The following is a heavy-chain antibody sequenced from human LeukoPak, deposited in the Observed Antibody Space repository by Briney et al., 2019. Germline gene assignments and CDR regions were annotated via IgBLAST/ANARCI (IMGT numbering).Heavy chain of an antibody. CDR2: IXXYNGNT. Sequence: GASVKVSCKASGYTFTSYGISWVRQAPGQGLEWMGWIXXYNGNTNYAQKLXXXVTMTTDTSTSTAYMELRSLRSDDTAVYYCAXVXXXXXWSGYYNYFDYWGQGTLVTVSS. CDR1: GYTFTSYG. J-gene: IGHJ4*02. CDR3: AXVXXXXXWSGYYNYFDY. D-gene: IGHD3-3*01. V-gene: IGHV1-18*01.